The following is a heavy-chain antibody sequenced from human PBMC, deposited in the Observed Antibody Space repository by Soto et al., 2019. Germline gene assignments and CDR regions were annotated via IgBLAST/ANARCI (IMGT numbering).Heavy chain of an antibody. D-gene: IGHD6-6*01. CDR3: ARGDSSSFHYYYYMDV. Sequence: PSETLSLTCTVPGGSISRYYWSWIRQPPGKGLEWIGYIYYSGSTNYNPSLKSRVTISVDTSKNQFSLKLSSVTAADTAVYYCARGDSSSFHYYYYMDVWGKGATVTVS. CDR2: IYYSGST. V-gene: IGHV4-59*01. J-gene: IGHJ6*03. CDR1: GGSISRYY.